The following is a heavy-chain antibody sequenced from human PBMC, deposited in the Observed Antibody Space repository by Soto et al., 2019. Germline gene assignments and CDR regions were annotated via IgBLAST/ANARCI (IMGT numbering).Heavy chain of an antibody. Sequence: ASVKVSCKASGYTFTSYGISWVRQAPGQGLEWMGWISAYNGNTNYAQKLQGRVTMTTDTSTSTAYMELRSLRSDDTAVYYCARVLNCSGRSCYSVFIGPWGQGTLVTVSS. V-gene: IGHV1-18*01. CDR1: GYTFTSYG. CDR2: ISAYNGNT. D-gene: IGHD2-15*01. J-gene: IGHJ5*02. CDR3: ARVLNCSGRSCYSVFIGP.